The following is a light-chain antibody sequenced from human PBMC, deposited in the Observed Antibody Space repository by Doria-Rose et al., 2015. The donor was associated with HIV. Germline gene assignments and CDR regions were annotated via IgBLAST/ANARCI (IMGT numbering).Light chain of an antibody. CDR2: RAS. V-gene: IGKV3-15*01. CDR3: RQYSQWPPYT. J-gene: IGKJ2*01. Sequence: TQSPATLSVSPGERATLSCRASQGIGSDLAWYQRKPGQAPRLLIYRASIRATGIPPRFTGGGSGTEFTLTISSLQSEDFAVYFCRQYSQWPPYTFGQGTKLEVK. CDR1: QGIGSD.